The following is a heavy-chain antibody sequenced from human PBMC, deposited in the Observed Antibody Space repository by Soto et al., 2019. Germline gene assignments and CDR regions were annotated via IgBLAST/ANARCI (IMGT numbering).Heavy chain of an antibody. V-gene: IGHV3-53*02. J-gene: IGHJ6*02. Sequence: EVQLVETGGGLIQPGGSLRLSCAASGFTVSSNYMSWVRQAPGKGLEWGSVIYSGGSTYYADSVKGRFTISRDNSKNTLYLQMNSLRAEDTAVYYCASGGYYDSSGYLNHYYYGMDVWGQGTTVTVSS. CDR1: GFTVSSNY. D-gene: IGHD3-22*01. CDR2: IYSGGST. CDR3: ASGGYYDSSGYLNHYYYGMDV.